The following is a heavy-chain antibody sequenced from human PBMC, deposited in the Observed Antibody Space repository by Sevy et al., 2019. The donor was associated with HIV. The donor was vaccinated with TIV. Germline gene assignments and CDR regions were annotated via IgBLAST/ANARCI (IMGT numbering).Heavy chain of an antibody. Sequence: GGSLRLSCAASGFTFSSYSMNWVRQAPGKGLEWDSYISSSSSTIYYADSVKGRFTISRDNAKNSLYLQMNSLRDEDTAVYYCAMFAGDYWSGYYVGEYFQHWGQGTLVTVSS. CDR1: GFTFSSYS. CDR3: AMFAGDYWSGYYVGEYFQH. V-gene: IGHV3-48*02. J-gene: IGHJ1*01. CDR2: ISSSSSTI. D-gene: IGHD3-3*01.